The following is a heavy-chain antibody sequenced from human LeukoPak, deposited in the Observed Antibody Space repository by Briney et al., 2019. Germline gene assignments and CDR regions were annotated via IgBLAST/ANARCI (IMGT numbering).Heavy chain of an antibody. CDR2: IYTSGST. D-gene: IGHD3-10*01. V-gene: IGHV4-4*09. J-gene: IGHJ5*02. Sequence: SETLSLTCTVSGGSISSYYWSWLRQPPGKGLEWIGYIYTSGSTNYNPSLKSRVTISVDTSKNQFSLKLSSVTAADTAVYYCARHGVTYYYGSGSEWFDPWGQGTLVTVSS. CDR3: ARHGVTYYYGSGSEWFDP. CDR1: GGSISSYY.